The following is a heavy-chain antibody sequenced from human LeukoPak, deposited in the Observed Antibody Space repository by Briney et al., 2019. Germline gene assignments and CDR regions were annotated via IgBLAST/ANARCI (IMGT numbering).Heavy chain of an antibody. J-gene: IGHJ4*02. CDR3: ARGDDISTGYHTLDY. Sequence: GESLKISCKGSGYSFTSYWIGWVRQMPGKGLEWMGIIYPGDSDTRYSPSFQGQVTISADKSISTAYLQWSSLKASDTAMYYCARGDDISTGYHTLDYWGQGTLVTVSS. CDR1: GYSFTSYW. D-gene: IGHD3-9*01. CDR2: IYPGDSDT. V-gene: IGHV5-51*01.